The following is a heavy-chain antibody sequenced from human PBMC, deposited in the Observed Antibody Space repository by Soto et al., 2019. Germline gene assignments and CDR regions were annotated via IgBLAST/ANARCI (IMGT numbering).Heavy chain of an antibody. Sequence: SETLSLTCAVYGGSFSGYYWSWIRQPPGKGLEWIGEINHSGSTNYNPSLKSRVTISVDTSKNQFSLKLSSVTAADTAVYYCARGFPITMVRGVRPRYYYYMDVWGKGTTVTVSS. CDR3: ARGFPITMVRGVRPRYYYYMDV. J-gene: IGHJ6*03. V-gene: IGHV4-34*01. CDR1: GGSFSGYY. D-gene: IGHD3-10*01. CDR2: INHSGST.